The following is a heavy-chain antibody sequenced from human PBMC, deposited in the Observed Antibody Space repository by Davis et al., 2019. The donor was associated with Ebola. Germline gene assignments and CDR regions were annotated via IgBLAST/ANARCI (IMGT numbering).Heavy chain of an antibody. D-gene: IGHD2-15*01. CDR2: INPNSGGT. CDR3: AREEGYCSGGSCYSGWFDP. Sequence: ASVQVSCKASVYTFTGYYMHWVRQPPGQGLEWMGRINPNSGGTNYAQKFQGRVTMTRDTSISTAYMELSRLRSDDTAVYYCAREEGYCSGGSCYSGWFDPWGQGTLVTVSS. J-gene: IGHJ5*02. V-gene: IGHV1-2*06. CDR1: VYTFTGYY.